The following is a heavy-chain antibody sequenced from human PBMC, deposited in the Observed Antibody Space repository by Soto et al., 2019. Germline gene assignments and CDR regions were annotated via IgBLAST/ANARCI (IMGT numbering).Heavy chain of an antibody. CDR1: GDSVSSYSAA. Sequence: QTLSLTRAISGDSVSSYSAAWNWIRQSPSGGLEWQGRTYYRSRFFSDYAESVKSRIIINPDTSKNQFSLQLKSVTPEDTAVYYCVRDRYSSSGWFDPWGQGTPVTVSS. CDR2: TYYRSRFFS. D-gene: IGHD3-10*01. J-gene: IGHJ5*02. V-gene: IGHV6-1*01. CDR3: VRDRYSSSGWFDP.